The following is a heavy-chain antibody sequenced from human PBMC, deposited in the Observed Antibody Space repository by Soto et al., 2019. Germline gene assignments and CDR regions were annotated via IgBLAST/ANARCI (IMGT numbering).Heavy chain of an antibody. CDR2: ISGSGGST. J-gene: IGHJ4*02. D-gene: IGHD3-3*01. CDR1: GFTFSSYA. Sequence: EVQLLESGGGLVQPGGSLRLSCAASGFTFSSYAMSWVRQAPGKGLEWVSAISGSGGSTYYADSVKGRFTISRDNSKNTLYLQMNSLRAEDTAVYYCAKVLGGVFGRKLLGLTDPIHYWGQGTLVTVSS. V-gene: IGHV3-23*01. CDR3: AKVLGGVFGRKLLGLTDPIHY.